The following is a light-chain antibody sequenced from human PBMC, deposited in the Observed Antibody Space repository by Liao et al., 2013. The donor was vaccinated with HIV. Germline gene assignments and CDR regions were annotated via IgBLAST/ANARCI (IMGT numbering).Light chain of an antibody. CDR2: YDS. CDR3: QVWDSTSDHDV. V-gene: IGLV3-21*01. J-gene: IGLJ1*01. CDR1: DIGSKS. Sequence: SYELSQPPSVSVAPGKTAKITCGGDDIGSKSVHWYQQKPGQAPGLVIFYDSDRPSGIPARFSGSNSGNTATLTISRVEAGDEADYFCQVWDSTSDHDVFGSGTTVTVL.